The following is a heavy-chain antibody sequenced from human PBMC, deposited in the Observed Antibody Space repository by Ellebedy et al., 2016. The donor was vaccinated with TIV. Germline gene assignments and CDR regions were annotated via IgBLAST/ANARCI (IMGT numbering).Heavy chain of an antibody. CDR3: ARHRGFYSGWTFDY. CDR2: VRYSGDS. D-gene: IGHD5-12*01. J-gene: IGHJ4*02. CDR1: GVSMSSGDYY. Sequence: MPSETLSLTCTVSGVSMSSGDYYWAWIRQSPGKGLEWIGSVRYSGDSHSNPSLQSRITISVDTSKNQSSLSLTSVTAADTALYFCARHRGFYSGWTFDYWGLGTLVTVSS. V-gene: IGHV4-39*07.